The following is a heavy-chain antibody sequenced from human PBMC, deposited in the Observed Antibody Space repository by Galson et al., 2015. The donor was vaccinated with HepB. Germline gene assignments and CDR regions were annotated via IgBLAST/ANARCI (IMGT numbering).Heavy chain of an antibody. D-gene: IGHD4-23*01. CDR1: GGTFSSYT. J-gene: IGHJ3*02. V-gene: IGHV1-69*02. Sequence: QSGAEVKKPGESLKISCKASGGTFSSYTISWVRQAPGQGLEWMGRIIPILGIANYAQKFQGRVTITADKSTSTAYMELSSLRSEDTAVYYCASHMTTVVTGDAFDIWGQGTMVTVSS. CDR2: IIPILGIA. CDR3: ASHMTTVVTGDAFDI.